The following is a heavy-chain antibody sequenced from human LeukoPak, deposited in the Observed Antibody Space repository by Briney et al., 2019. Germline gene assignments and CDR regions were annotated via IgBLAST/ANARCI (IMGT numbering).Heavy chain of an antibody. Sequence: GGSLRLSCAASGFTFSSYSMNWVRQAPGKGLEWVSVIYGGGNIYYADSVKGRFTISRDNSKNTLYLQMNSLRAEDTAVYYCARGAGYNYPYYFDYWGQGTLVTVSS. V-gene: IGHV3-53*01. J-gene: IGHJ4*02. D-gene: IGHD5-24*01. CDR3: ARGAGYNYPYYFDY. CDR1: GFTFSSYS. CDR2: IYGGGNI.